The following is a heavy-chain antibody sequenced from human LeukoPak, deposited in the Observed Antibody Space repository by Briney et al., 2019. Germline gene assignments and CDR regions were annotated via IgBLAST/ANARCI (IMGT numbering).Heavy chain of an antibody. V-gene: IGHV3-11*01. Sequence: GGSLRLSCAGPGFTFSDHYMSWIRQAPGKGLEWVSYISSSGDTIYYADSVKGRLTISRDNAKNSLYLQMNSLRAEDTAVYYCARGSQQPYYWGQGTLVTVSS. J-gene: IGHJ4*02. D-gene: IGHD6-13*01. CDR1: GFTFSDHY. CDR2: ISSSGDTI. CDR3: ARGSQQPYY.